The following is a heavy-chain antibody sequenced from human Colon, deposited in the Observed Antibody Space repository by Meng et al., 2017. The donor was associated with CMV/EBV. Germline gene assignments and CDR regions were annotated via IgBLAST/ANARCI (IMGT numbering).Heavy chain of an antibody. CDR2: NNTNAGTP. J-gene: IGHJ4*02. CDR1: GYTCTNYA. V-gene: IGHV7-4-1*02. CDR3: AREGEDDYYNFDY. Sequence: CKASGYTCTNYAMKWGRQAPRQGLEWMGRNNTNAGTPTYAQSFTGRFVFSSDTSVSTVYLKIRNLKAEDTDVYYCAREGEDDYYNFDYWGQGTLVTVSS. D-gene: IGHD3-10*01.